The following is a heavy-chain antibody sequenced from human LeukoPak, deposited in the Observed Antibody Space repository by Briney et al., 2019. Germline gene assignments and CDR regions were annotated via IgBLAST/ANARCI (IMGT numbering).Heavy chain of an antibody. D-gene: IGHD3-10*01. CDR2: INPCGGST. Sequence: ASVKVSCKASGYTFTSYYMHWVRQAPGQGLEWMGIINPCGGSTSYAQKFQGRVTMTRDMSTSTVYMELSSLRSEDTAVYYCARVVVRGVIIGGLDYWGQGTLVTVSS. CDR1: GYTFTSYY. J-gene: IGHJ4*02. CDR3: ARVVVRGVIIGGLDY. V-gene: IGHV1-46*01.